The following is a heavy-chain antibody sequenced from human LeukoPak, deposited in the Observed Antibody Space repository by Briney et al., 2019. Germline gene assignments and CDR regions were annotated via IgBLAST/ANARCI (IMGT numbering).Heavy chain of an antibody. CDR2: IYPGDSDT. Sequence: KYGESLKISCKGSGYSFTSYWIGWVRQMPGKGLEWMGIIYPGDSDTRYSPSFQGQVTISADKSISTAYLQWSSLKASDTAMYYCATLPRSSGWYGPFDYWGQGTLVTVSS. CDR1: GYSFTSYW. V-gene: IGHV5-51*01. J-gene: IGHJ4*02. CDR3: ATLPRSSGWYGPFDY. D-gene: IGHD6-19*01.